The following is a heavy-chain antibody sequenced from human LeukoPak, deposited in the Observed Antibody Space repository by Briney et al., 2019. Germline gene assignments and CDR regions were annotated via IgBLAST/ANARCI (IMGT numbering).Heavy chain of an antibody. Sequence: SETLSLTCSVSGVSISSYYWSWIRQPAGKGLEWIGRIYPAGTTNYNPSLKSRVTMSIDTSKNQLSLKVSSVTAADTAVYYCARDYYASGSYPFDYWGQGTLVSVSS. D-gene: IGHD3-10*01. J-gene: IGHJ4*02. CDR3: ARDYYASGSYPFDY. V-gene: IGHV4-4*07. CDR1: GVSISSYY. CDR2: IYPAGTT.